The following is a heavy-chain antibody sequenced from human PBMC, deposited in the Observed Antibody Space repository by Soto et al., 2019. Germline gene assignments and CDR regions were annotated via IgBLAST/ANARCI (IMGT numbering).Heavy chain of an antibody. CDR2: TKYRSKWYT. CDR3: AREGSSTWTYHFDF. J-gene: IGHJ4*02. V-gene: IGHV6-1*01. D-gene: IGHD6-13*01. Sequence: SQTLSLTGAISGDSVSSNIAAWNWVRQSPSRGLEWLGRTKYRSKWYTDYATSVKSRITINPDTSKNQVSLQLNSVTPEDTAVYYCAREGSSTWTYHFDFWGQGILVTVSS. CDR1: GDSVSSNIAA.